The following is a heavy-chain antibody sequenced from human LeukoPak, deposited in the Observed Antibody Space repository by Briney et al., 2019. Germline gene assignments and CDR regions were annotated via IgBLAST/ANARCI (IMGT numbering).Heavy chain of an antibody. CDR3: ARGYCNGGDCYFAD. CDR1: GFTFTTYS. V-gene: IGHV3-21*01. J-gene: IGHJ4*02. Sequence: PGGSLRLSCAASGFTFTTYSMNWVRQAPGKGLEWVSCISGSSTYIYYADSVKGRLTISRDNAKNSLYLQMSSLRAEDTAVYYCARGYCNGGDCYFADWGQGTLVTVSS. D-gene: IGHD2-8*02. CDR2: ISGSSTYI.